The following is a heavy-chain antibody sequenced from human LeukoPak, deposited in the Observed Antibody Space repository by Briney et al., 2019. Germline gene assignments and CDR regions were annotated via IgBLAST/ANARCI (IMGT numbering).Heavy chain of an antibody. D-gene: IGHD6-13*01. CDR2: INPNSGGT. J-gene: IGHJ4*02. CDR1: GYTFTGYY. CDR3: ARSYSSSWYFFDY. Sequence: GASVKVSCKASGYTFTGYYMHWVRQAPGQALEWMGWINPNSGGTNYAQKFQGRVTMTRDTSISTAYMELSRLRSDDTAGYYCARSYSSSWYFFDYWGQGTLVTVSS. V-gene: IGHV1-2*02.